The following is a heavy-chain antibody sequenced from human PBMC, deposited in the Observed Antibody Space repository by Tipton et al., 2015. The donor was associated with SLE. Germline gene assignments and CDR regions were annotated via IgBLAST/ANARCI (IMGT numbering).Heavy chain of an antibody. CDR2: ISWNGGST. Sequence: SWIRQPAGKGLEWVSGISWNGGSTGYADSVKGRFTISRDNAKNSLSLQMNSLRAEDTALYYCARDSFSAHYYYMDVWGKGTTVTVSS. J-gene: IGHJ6*03. D-gene: IGHD3-3*02. CDR3: ARDSFSAHYYYMDV. V-gene: IGHV3-20*03.